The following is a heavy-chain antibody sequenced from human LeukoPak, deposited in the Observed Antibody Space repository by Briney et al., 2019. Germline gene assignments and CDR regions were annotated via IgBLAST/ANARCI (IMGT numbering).Heavy chain of an antibody. V-gene: IGHV3-21*01. Sequence: GGSLRLSCAASGFTFSSYAMHWVRQAPGKGLEWVSSISSSSSYIYYADSVKGRFTISRDNAKNSLYLQMNSLRAEDTAVYYCARSYYGSGSYYKEYFDYWGQGTLVTVSS. J-gene: IGHJ4*02. CDR1: GFTFSSYA. CDR3: ARSYYGSGSYYKEYFDY. D-gene: IGHD3-10*01. CDR2: ISSSSSYI.